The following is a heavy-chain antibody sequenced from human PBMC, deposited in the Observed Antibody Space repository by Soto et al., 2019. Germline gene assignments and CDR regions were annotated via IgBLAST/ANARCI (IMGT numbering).Heavy chain of an antibody. V-gene: IGHV3-66*01. Sequence: EVQLVESGGGSVQPGGSLRLSCAASGFTVSSNYMSWFRQAPGRGLELVSSIYSIGSADYADSVKGRFTISRDNSKNTMYLQMNSLRAEDTAVYYCAAGDYAAWSRDYWVQGTLVTVSS. CDR3: AAGDYAAWSRDY. D-gene: IGHD3-10*01. J-gene: IGHJ4*02. CDR2: IYSIGSA. CDR1: GFTVSSNY.